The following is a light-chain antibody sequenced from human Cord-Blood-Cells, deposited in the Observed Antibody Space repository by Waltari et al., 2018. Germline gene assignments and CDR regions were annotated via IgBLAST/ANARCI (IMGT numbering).Light chain of an antibody. J-gene: IGKJ4*01. Sequence: DIQMTQSPSSLSASVGDRVTIPCRASQSISSYLNWYQQKPGKAPKLLIYAASSLQSGVPSRFSGSGSGTDCTLTISSLQPEDFATYDCQQSYSTPLTFGGGTKVEIK. CDR1: QSISSY. CDR2: AAS. V-gene: IGKV1-39*01. CDR3: QQSYSTPLT.